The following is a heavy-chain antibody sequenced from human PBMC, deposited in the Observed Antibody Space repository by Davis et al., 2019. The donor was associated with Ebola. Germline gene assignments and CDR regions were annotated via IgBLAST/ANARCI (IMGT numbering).Heavy chain of an antibody. Sequence: AASVKVSCKASGGTFSSYTISWVRQAPGQGLEWMGRIIPILGIANYAQKFQGRVTITADKSTSTVYLDLTSLRSDDTAVFYCARASFGYNSGWYADYWGPGSLVTVSS. D-gene: IGHD6-19*01. CDR2: IIPILGIA. CDR1: GGTFSSYT. V-gene: IGHV1-69*02. CDR3: ARASFGYNSGWYADY. J-gene: IGHJ4*02.